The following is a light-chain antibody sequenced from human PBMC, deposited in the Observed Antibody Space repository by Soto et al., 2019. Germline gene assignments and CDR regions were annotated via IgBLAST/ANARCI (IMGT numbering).Light chain of an antibody. CDR1: QHISDY. V-gene: IGKV1-33*01. Sequence: DTQLTQSPSSLSGSVGDRVTITCQASQHISDYLNWYQQKPGQAPKLLIYDASKLETGVPSRFSGSGSGTDFTFTISSLQPEDTATYYCHQYFNPRTFGGGTKVEV. CDR2: DAS. J-gene: IGKJ4*01. CDR3: HQYFNPRT.